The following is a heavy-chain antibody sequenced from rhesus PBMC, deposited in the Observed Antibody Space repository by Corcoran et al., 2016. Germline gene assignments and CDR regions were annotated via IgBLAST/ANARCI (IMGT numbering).Heavy chain of an antibody. Sequence: QVQLQESGPGLVKPSETLSLTCAVSGGPTSSNYWSCLRQPPGKGLAWIGRISVSGGSTDYNPSLKSRVTISTDTSKNQFSLKLSSVTAADTAVYYCARDTVGTFDYWGQGVLVTVSS. J-gene: IGHJ4*01. CDR1: GGPTSSNY. CDR3: ARDTVGTFDY. CDR2: ISVSGGST. D-gene: IGHD5-24*01. V-gene: IGHV4-173*01.